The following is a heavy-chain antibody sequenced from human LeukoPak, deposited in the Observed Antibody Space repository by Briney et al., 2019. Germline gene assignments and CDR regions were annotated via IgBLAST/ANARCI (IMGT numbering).Heavy chain of an antibody. CDR1: SGSISSYY. D-gene: IGHD5-18*01. J-gene: IGHJ4*02. CDR3: ARYSYGTFDY. V-gene: IGHV4-59*01. Sequence: SETLSLTCTVSSGSISSYYWSWIRQPPGKGLEWIGYIYYSGSTNYNPSLKSRVTISVDTSKNQFSLKLSSVTAADTAVYYCARYSYGTFDYWGQGTLVTVSS. CDR2: IYYSGST.